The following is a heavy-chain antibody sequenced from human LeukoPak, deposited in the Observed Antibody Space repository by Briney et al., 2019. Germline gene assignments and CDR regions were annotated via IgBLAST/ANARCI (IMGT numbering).Heavy chain of an antibody. CDR2: LSSDGRDP. Sequence: GRSLRLSCAASGFTFSNYWMHWVRHAPGKLQRWVSRLSSDGRDPSYADSVKGRFTISRDNAKNTLYMQRNSLRVEATAVYYCSRGVYEEDVNYWGQGTLVSVSS. J-gene: IGHJ4*02. D-gene: IGHD6-13*01. V-gene: IGHV3-74*01. CDR1: GFTFSNYW. CDR3: SRGVYEEDVNY.